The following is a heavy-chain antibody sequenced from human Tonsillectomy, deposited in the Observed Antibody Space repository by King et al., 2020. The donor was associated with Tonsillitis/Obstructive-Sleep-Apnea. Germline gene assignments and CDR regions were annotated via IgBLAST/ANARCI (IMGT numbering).Heavy chain of an antibody. CDR2: ISYDGSNK. D-gene: IGHD2-15*01. J-gene: IGHJ4*02. Sequence: VQLVESGGGVVQPGRSLRLSCAASGVTFSSYAMHWVRQAPGKGLEWVAVISYDGSNKYYADSVKGRFTISRDNSKNTLYLQMNSLRAEDTAVYYCASDLIVVVVAATLVDYWGQGTLVTVSS. V-gene: IGHV3-30*01. CDR3: ASDLIVVVVAATLVDY. CDR1: GVTFSSYA.